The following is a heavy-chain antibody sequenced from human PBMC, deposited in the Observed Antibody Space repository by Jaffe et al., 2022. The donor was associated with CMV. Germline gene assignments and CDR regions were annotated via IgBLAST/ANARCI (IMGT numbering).Heavy chain of an antibody. Sequence: EVQLVESGGNLVQPGGSLGLSCQASGFTFSSYGMAWVRRAPGKGLEWVAAISGSGTYTHYPDSAEGRLTISRDNSKNTLYLYLNRLRPEDTAVYYCAKTPYENYYYYMEVWGKGTTVTVSS. CDR2: ISGSGTYT. J-gene: IGHJ6*03. D-gene: IGHD3-3*01. CDR1: GFTFSSYG. CDR3: AKTPYENYYYYMEV. V-gene: IGHV3-23*04.